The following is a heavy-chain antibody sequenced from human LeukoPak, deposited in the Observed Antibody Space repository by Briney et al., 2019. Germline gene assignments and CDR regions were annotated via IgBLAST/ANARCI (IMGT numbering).Heavy chain of an antibody. V-gene: IGHV4-30-4*01. Sequence: SQTLSLTCTVSGGSISSGDYYWSWIRQPPGKGLEWIGYIYYSGSTYYNPSLKSRVTISVDTSKNQFSLKLSSVTAADTAVYYCARAPGDSSGYYVDYWGQGTLVTVSS. CDR2: IYYSGST. CDR1: GGSISSGDYY. J-gene: IGHJ4*02. CDR3: ARAPGDSSGYYVDY. D-gene: IGHD3-22*01.